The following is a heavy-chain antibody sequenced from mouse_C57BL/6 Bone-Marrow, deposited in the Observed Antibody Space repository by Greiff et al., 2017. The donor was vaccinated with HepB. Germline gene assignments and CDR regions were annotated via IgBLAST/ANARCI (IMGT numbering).Heavy chain of an antibody. CDR3: ARPRDGYYPYFDV. J-gene: IGHJ1*03. V-gene: IGHV5-6*01. CDR1: GFTFSSYG. Sequence: EVQGVESGGDLVKPGGSLKLSCAASGFTFSSYGMSWVRQTPDKRLEWVATISSGGSYTYYPDSVKGRFTISRDNAKNTLYLQMSSLKSEDTAMYYCARPRDGYYPYFDVGGTGTTVTVSS. CDR2: ISSGGSYT. D-gene: IGHD2-3*01.